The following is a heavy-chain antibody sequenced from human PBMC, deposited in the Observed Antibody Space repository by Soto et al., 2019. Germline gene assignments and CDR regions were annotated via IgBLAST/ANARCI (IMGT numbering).Heavy chain of an antibody. CDR1: SGSISSSNW. J-gene: IGHJ4*02. V-gene: IGHV4-4*02. CDR2: IYHSGST. Sequence: QVQLQESGPGLVKPSGTLSLTCAVSSGSISSSNWWSWVRQPPGKGLEWVGEIYHSGSTNYNPSLKRRVTISVDKSKNQFSLKLSSVTAADTAVYYCASRVLRYFDWLSYFDYWGQGTLVTVSS. CDR3: ASRVLRYFDWLSYFDY. D-gene: IGHD3-9*01.